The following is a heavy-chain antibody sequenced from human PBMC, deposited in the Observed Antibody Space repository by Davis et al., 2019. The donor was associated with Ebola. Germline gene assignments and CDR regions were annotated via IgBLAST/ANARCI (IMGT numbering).Heavy chain of an antibody. D-gene: IGHD3-10*01. CDR3: AKGFVRGTIDY. V-gene: IGHV3-23*01. CDR2: ISGSGGST. J-gene: IGHJ4*02. Sequence: GESLKISCATSGFTFSSNAMSWVRQAPGKGLEWVASISGSGGSTYYGDSVKGRFTFPRDNSKNTLYLQMNSLRAEDTAVYYCAKGFVRGTIDYWGQGTLVTVSS. CDR1: GFTFSSNA.